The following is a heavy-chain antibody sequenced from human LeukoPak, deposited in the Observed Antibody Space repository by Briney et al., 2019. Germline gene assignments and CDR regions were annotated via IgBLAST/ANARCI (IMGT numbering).Heavy chain of an antibody. V-gene: IGHV1-2*06. J-gene: IGHJ4*02. Sequence: ASVKVSCKASGYTFTGYYMHWVRQATGQGLEWMGRINPNSGGTNYAQKFQGRVPMTRDTSISTAYMELSRLRSDDTAVYYCARGEEYSYGFNYFDYWGQGTLVTVSS. CDR1: GYTFTGYY. D-gene: IGHD5-18*01. CDR3: ARGEEYSYGFNYFDY. CDR2: INPNSGGT.